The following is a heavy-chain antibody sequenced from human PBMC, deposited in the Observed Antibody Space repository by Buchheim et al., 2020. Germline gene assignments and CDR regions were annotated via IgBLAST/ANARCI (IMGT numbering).Heavy chain of an antibody. V-gene: IGHV3-11*01. J-gene: IGHJ6*02. CDR3: AGDARYSSSWPPFYYYYGMDV. D-gene: IGHD6-13*01. CDR2: ISSSGSTI. CDR1: GFTFSDYY. Sequence: QVQLVESGGGLVKPGGSLRLSCAASGFTFSDYYMSWIRQAPGKGLEWVSYISSSGSTIYYADSVKGRFTISRDNAKNSLYLQMNSLRAEDTAVYYCAGDARYSSSWPPFYYYYGMDVWGQGTT.